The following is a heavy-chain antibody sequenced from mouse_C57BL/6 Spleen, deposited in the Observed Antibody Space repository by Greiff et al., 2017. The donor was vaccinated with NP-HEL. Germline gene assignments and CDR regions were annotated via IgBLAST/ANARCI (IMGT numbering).Heavy chain of an antibody. CDR3: ARRSNYGYAMDY. D-gene: IGHD2-5*01. J-gene: IGHJ4*01. V-gene: IGHV1-64*01. CDR2: IHPNSGST. CDR1: GYTFTSYW. Sequence: VQLQQPGAELVKPGASVKLSCKASGYTFTSYWMHWVKQRPGQGLEWIGMIHPNSGSTNYNEKFKSKATLTVDKSSSTAYMQLSSLTSEDSAVYYCARRSNYGYAMDYWGQGTSVTVSS.